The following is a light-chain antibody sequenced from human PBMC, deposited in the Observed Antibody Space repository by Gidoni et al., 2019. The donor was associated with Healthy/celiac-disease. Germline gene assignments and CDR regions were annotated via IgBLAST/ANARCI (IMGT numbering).Light chain of an antibody. Sequence: EIVLTQSPATLSLSPGERATLSCRASQSVSSYLAWYQQKPGQAPRLLIYDASNRATGIPARFSGSGSGTDFTLTISSLEPEDFAVYYCQQRSTPLTFGGXTKVEIK. CDR1: QSVSSY. CDR2: DAS. CDR3: QQRSTPLT. J-gene: IGKJ4*01. V-gene: IGKV3-11*01.